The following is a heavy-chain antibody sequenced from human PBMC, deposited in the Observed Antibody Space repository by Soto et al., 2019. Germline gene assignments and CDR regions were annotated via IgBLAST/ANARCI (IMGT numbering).Heavy chain of an antibody. CDR1: GGSISSSNW. CDR2: IYHSGST. Sequence: SETLSLTCAVSGGSISSSNWWSWVRQPPGKGLGGIGKIYHSGSTKYNPSLKSRVTISVDTSKKHVSLKPSYVSAADTARYFCAGYCSSSICPEDHYFALEVWGQGTTVTV. D-gene: IGHD2-2*01. CDR3: AGYCSSSICPEDHYFALEV. J-gene: IGHJ6*02. V-gene: IGHV4-4*02.